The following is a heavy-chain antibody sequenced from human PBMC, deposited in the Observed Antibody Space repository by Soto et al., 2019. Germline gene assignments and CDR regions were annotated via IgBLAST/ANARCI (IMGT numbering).Heavy chain of an antibody. V-gene: IGHV5-51*01. Sequence: PGQSLKISCKGSGYSLTSYWIGRVRQMPGKGLEWMGIIYPGDSDTRYSPSFQGQVTISADKSISTAYLQWSSLKASDTAMYYCARSAYYYGSGSYFWFDPWGQGTLVTVSS. CDR1: GYSLTSYW. D-gene: IGHD3-10*01. J-gene: IGHJ5*02. CDR2: IYPGDSDT. CDR3: ARSAYYYGSGSYFWFDP.